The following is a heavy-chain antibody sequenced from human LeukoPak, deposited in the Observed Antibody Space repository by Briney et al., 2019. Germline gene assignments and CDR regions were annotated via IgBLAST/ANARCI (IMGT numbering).Heavy chain of an antibody. CDR2: IDHSGTT. D-gene: IGHD4/OR15-4a*01. J-gene: IGHJ5*02. V-gene: IGHV4-59*12. CDR3: ARRIAMTMWGSENWLDP. Sequence: PSETLSLTCTVPDDSITNYQWNWIWQPPGKGLEWIGYIDHSGTTNYNPSLRSRVTMSVDTSRNQFSLKLTSMTATDTALYYCARRIAMTMWGSENWLDPWGQGTLVTVSS. CDR1: DDSITNYQ.